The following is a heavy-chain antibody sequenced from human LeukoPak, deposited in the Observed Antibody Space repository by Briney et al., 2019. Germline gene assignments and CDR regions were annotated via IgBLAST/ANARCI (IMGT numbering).Heavy chain of an antibody. V-gene: IGHV1-8*01. CDR3: ARGEGSLGLWLQDY. J-gene: IGHJ4*02. Sequence: GASVKASCKASGYTFTSYDINWVRQATGQGLEWMGWMNPNSGNTGYAQKFQGRVTMTRNTSISTAYMELSSLRSEDTAVYYCARGEGSLGLWLQDYWGQGTLVTVSS. D-gene: IGHD5-18*01. CDR1: GYTFTSYD. CDR2: MNPNSGNT.